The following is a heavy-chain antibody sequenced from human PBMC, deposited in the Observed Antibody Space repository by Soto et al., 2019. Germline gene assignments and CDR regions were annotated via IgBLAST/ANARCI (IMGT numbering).Heavy chain of an antibody. Sequence: QVQLVQSGAAVKKPGASVKVSCKASGYTFTSYGISWGRQAPGQGLEWMGWISPYNGKTNYAQKHQGRVTMTTDTXTSTAYIELRSLRSDDTAVYYCARENGRVGAPGFDYWGQGTLVTVSS. CDR2: ISPYNGKT. CDR3: ARENGRVGAPGFDY. J-gene: IGHJ4*02. CDR1: GYTFTSYG. D-gene: IGHD1-26*01. V-gene: IGHV1-18*01.